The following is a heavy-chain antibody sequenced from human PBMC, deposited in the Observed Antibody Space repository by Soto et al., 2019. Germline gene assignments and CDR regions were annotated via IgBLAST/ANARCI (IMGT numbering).Heavy chain of an antibody. CDR2: ISSSSSYI. J-gene: IGHJ6*02. D-gene: IGHD4-17*01. Sequence: GGSLRLSCAASGFTFSSYSMNWVRQAPGKGLEWVSSISSSSSYIYYADSVKGRFTISRDNAKNSLYLQMNSLRAEDTAVYYRARDVSSVTIVPYYYGMDVWGQGTTVTVS. CDR1: GFTFSSYS. V-gene: IGHV3-21*01. CDR3: ARDVSSVTIVPYYYGMDV.